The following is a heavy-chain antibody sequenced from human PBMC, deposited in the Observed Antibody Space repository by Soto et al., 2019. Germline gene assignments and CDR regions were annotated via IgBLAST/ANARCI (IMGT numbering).Heavy chain of an antibody. J-gene: IGHJ4*02. CDR3: ASSYCGGDCYSGYFDY. V-gene: IGHV1-18*01. Sequence: ASVKVSCKASGYTFTSYGISWVRQAPGQGLEWMGWISAYNGNTNYAQKLQGRVTMTTDTSTSTAYMELRSLRSDDTAVYYCASSYCGGDCYSGYFDYWGQGTLVTVSS. CDR1: GYTFTSYG. CDR2: ISAYNGNT. D-gene: IGHD2-21*02.